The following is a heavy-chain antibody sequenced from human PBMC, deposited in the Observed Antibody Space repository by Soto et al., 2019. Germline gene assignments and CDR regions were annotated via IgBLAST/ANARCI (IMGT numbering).Heavy chain of an antibody. D-gene: IGHD3-16*01. CDR1: GYTFTSYD. J-gene: IGHJ6*03. V-gene: IGHV1-8*01. CDR2: MNPNSGNT. Sequence: QVQLVQSGAEVKKPGASVKVSCKASGYTFTSYDINWVRQATGQGLEWMGWMNPNSGNTGYAQKFQGRVTMTRNTSISTAYMELSSLRSEDTAVYYCARGVRTRYYDYIWGRQPNNYYYYMDVWGKGTTVTVSS. CDR3: ARGVRTRYYDYIWGRQPNNYYYYMDV.